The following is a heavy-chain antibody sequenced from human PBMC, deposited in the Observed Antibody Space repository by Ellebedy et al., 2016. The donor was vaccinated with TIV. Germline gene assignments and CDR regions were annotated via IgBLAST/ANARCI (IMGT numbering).Heavy chain of an antibody. CDR3: AKESRSWFDP. CDR2: ISGSGGST. CDR1: GFTFSSYA. V-gene: IGHV3-23*01. Sequence: GESLKISCAASGFTFSSYAMSWVRQAPGKGLEWVSAISGSGGSTYYADSVKGRFTISRDNSKNTLYLQMNSLRAEDTAVYYCAKESRSWFDPWGQGTLVTVSS. J-gene: IGHJ5*02. D-gene: IGHD1-14*01.